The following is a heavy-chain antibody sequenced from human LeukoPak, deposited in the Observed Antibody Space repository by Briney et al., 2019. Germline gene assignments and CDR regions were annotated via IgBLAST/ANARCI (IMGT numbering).Heavy chain of an antibody. J-gene: IGHJ4*02. CDR3: ATDLSIYLVGATVLDY. CDR2: FDPEDGET. CDR1: GYTLTELS. V-gene: IGHV1-24*01. Sequence: ASVKVSCKVSGYTLTELSMHWVRQAPGKGLEWMGGFDPEDGETIYAQKFQGRVTMTEDTSTDTAYMELSSLRSEDTAVYYRATDLSIYLVGATVLDYWGQGTLVTVSS. D-gene: IGHD1-26*01.